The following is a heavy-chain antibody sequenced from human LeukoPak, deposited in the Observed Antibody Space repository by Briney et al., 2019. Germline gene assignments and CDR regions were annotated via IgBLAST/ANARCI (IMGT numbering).Heavy chain of an antibody. J-gene: IGHJ4*02. V-gene: IGHV4-59*01. CDR2: IYYSGSG. CDR3: ARVGSGCFDY. CDR1: GGSISTYY. D-gene: IGHD1-26*01. Sequence: SETLSLTCTISGGSISTYYWAWIRQPPGKGLEWIAYIYYSGSGNYNPSLKSRVTLSVDTSKNQFSLKLSSVTAADTAVYYCARVGSGCFDYWGQGTLVAVSS.